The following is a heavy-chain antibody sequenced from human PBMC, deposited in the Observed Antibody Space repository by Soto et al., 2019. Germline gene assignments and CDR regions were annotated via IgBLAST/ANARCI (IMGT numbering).Heavy chain of an antibody. J-gene: IGHJ5*02. CDR3: AKEEHTRSWNNGGGGRNWFDP. Sequence: TMSLTCPVFGASISSGGYYWSWIRQHPGKGLEWIGYIYYSGITYYNPSLRSRVTISVDTSKNQFSLKLSSVTAADTAVYYWAKEEHTRSWNNGGGGRNWFDPWGQGTLVTVYS. D-gene: IGHD6-13*01. CDR2: IYYSGIT. V-gene: IGHV4-31*03. CDR1: GASISSGGYY.